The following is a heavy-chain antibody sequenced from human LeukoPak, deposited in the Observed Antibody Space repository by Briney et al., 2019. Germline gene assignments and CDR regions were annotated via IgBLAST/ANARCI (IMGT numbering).Heavy chain of an antibody. Sequence: SQTLSLTCAVSGGSISSGGYSWSWIRQPPGKGLGWIGYIYHSGSTNYNPSLKSRVTISVDKSKNQFSLKLSSVTAADTAVYYCARDLDCSGGSCYSGTGAFDIWGQGTMVTVSS. J-gene: IGHJ3*02. D-gene: IGHD2-15*01. CDR3: ARDLDCSGGSCYSGTGAFDI. CDR2: IYHSGST. CDR1: GGSISSGGYS. V-gene: IGHV4-30-2*01.